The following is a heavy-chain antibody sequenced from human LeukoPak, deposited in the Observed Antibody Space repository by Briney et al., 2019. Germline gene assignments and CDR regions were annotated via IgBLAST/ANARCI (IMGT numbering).Heavy chain of an antibody. J-gene: IGHJ5*02. CDR3: ARDVTFRTGSPRFDP. CDR2: ISSSSSYI. D-gene: IGHD3-10*01. V-gene: IGHV3-21*01. CDR1: GFTFSSYS. Sequence: PGGSLRLSCAASGFTFSSYSMNWVRQAPGKGLEWVSSISSSSSYIYYADSVKGRFTISRDNAKNSLYLQMNSLRAEDTAVYYCARDVTFRTGSPRFDPWGQGTLVTVSS.